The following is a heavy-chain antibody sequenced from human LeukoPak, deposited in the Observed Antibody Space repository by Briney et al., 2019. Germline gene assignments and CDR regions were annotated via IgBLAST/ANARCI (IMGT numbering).Heavy chain of an antibody. J-gene: IGHJ4*02. V-gene: IGHV3-23*01. CDR1: GFTFSNYA. CDR3: ARDPGAYGDYADY. D-gene: IGHD4-17*01. Sequence: GGSLRLSCAASGFTFSNYAMSWVRQAPGRGLEWVSVISGCCGSTYYADSVEGRFTISRDNSKNTLFLQMNSLRAEDTAVYYCARDPGAYGDYADYWGQGTLVTVSS. CDR2: ISGCCGST.